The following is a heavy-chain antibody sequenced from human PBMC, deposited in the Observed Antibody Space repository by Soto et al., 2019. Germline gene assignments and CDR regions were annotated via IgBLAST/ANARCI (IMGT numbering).Heavy chain of an antibody. V-gene: IGHV3-21*01. J-gene: IGHJ3*02. Sequence: DVQLVESGGGLVKPGGSLRLSCTASGFTFSDYSMNWVRQAPGKGLEWVSFISTSSAYIYYADSLKGRFTISRDNAKNSLYLQMNTLRAEDTAVYYCAGNDYRDHVGAFEIWGQGTMVTVSS. D-gene: IGHD4-17*01. CDR1: GFTFSDYS. CDR2: ISTSSAYI. CDR3: AGNDYRDHVGAFEI.